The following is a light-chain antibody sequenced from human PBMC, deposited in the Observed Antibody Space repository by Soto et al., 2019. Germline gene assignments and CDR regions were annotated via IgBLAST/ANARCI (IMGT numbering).Light chain of an antibody. Sequence: QSALTQPVSVSGSPGQTITISCTGTSSDVGSYKLVSWYQQHPGKAPKLMISEVSKRPSGISDRFSGSKSGSTASLTISGLQAEDEADYYCCSYAGTSTHTVFGGGTKVTVL. CDR3: CSYAGTSTHTV. CDR2: EVS. J-gene: IGLJ7*01. V-gene: IGLV2-23*02. CDR1: SSDVGSYKL.